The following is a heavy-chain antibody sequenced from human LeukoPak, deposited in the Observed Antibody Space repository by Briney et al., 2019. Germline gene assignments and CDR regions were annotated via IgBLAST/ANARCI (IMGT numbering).Heavy chain of an antibody. J-gene: IGHJ4*02. Sequence: SETLSLTCTISGGSITNNNYYWDWIRQPPGKGLEWIGDLYYSGSTHYNPSLKSRVTISVVTSKSQFSLRLNSVTAADTSVYYCARLWSGLRPPDYWGQGTLVTVSS. V-gene: IGHV4-39*01. CDR1: GGSITNNNYY. CDR3: ARLWSGLRPPDY. CDR2: LYYSGST. D-gene: IGHD3-3*01.